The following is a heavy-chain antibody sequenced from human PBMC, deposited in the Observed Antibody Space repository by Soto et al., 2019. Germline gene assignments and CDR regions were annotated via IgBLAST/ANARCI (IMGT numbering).Heavy chain of an antibody. V-gene: IGHV1-18*01. CDR1: GYTFSNFG. D-gene: IGHD2-8*01. CDR3: ARDRLGVSVTGGGFDS. CDR2: ISPYNGNT. Sequence: QVQLVQSGGEVKKPGASVKVSCKASGYTFSNFGLSWVRQAPGQGLELMGWISPYNGNTNYAQKLQGRLTMTTDTSTSTGYMALRSLRSDDTAVDYCARDRLGVSVTGGGFDSWGQGTLVTVSS. J-gene: IGHJ4*02.